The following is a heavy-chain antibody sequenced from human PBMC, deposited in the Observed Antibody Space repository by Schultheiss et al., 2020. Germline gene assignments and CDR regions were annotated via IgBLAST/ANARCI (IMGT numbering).Heavy chain of an antibody. CDR3: ARGALGGSLYYFDD. J-gene: IGHJ4*02. D-gene: IGHD2-15*01. CDR1: GGSISSSSYY. V-gene: IGHV4-61*02. CDR2: IYTSGST. Sequence: SETLSLTCTVSGGSISSSSYYWNWIRQPAGKGLEWIGRIYTSGSTNYNPSLKGRVTMSIDASKNQFSLKLTSVTAADTAVYYCARGALGGSLYYFDDWGQGTLVTVSS.